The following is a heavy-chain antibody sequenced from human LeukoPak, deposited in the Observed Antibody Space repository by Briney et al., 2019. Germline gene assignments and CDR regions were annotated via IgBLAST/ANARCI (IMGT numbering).Heavy chain of an antibody. Sequence: PGGSLRLSCAASGFTFSSYSMNWVRQAPGKGLEWVSSISSSSSYIYYADSVKGRFTISRDNAKNSLYLQMNSLRAEDTAVYYCAKDSLWFGEFYGMDVWGQGTTVTVSS. CDR3: AKDSLWFGEFYGMDV. D-gene: IGHD3-10*01. J-gene: IGHJ6*02. CDR1: GFTFSSYS. V-gene: IGHV3-21*01. CDR2: ISSSSSYI.